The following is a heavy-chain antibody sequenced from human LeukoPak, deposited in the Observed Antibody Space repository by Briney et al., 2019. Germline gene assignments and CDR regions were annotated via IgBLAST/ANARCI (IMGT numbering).Heavy chain of an antibody. CDR3: ARDNSVRDEAWWFNP. Sequence: ASVKVSCTAFGYTFTSNYMHGVRQAPGQGPEGMGVISPSGGSTTYAQKFQVRVTLTRDMSTSTDYLELSSLRSEDTAVYYCARDNSVRDEAWWFNPWGQGTLVTVSS. J-gene: IGHJ5*02. CDR1: GYTFTSNY. D-gene: IGHD5-24*01. CDR2: ISPSGGST. V-gene: IGHV1-46*01.